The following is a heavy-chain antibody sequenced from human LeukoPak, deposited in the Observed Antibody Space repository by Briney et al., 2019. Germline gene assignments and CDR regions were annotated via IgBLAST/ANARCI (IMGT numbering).Heavy chain of an antibody. CDR1: GYVFIRHW. V-gene: IGHV5-51*01. D-gene: IGHD3-10*01. J-gene: IGHJ6*03. CDR2: IHPEDSYS. Sequence: GESLKISCKASGYVFIRHWIGWVRQVPGKGLGWMGVIHPEDSYSRYNAAFQGQATLSVDESTSTAYLQLSSLKASDTAIYYCARQNHYYSYMDVWGRGTTVTVSS. CDR3: ARQNHYYSYMDV.